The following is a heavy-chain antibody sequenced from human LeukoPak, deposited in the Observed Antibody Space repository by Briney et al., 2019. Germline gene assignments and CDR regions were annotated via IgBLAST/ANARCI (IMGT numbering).Heavy chain of an antibody. CDR3: ATISGAAGTEDTDFDY. CDR2: IIPIFGTA. Sequence: GASVTVSCKASGGTFSSYAISWVRQAPGQGLEWMGRIIPIFGTANYAQKFQGRVTITTDESTSTAYMELSSLRSEDTAVYYCATISGAAGTEDTDFDYWGQGTLVTVSS. J-gene: IGHJ4*02. V-gene: IGHV1-69*05. CDR1: GGTFSSYA. D-gene: IGHD6-13*01.